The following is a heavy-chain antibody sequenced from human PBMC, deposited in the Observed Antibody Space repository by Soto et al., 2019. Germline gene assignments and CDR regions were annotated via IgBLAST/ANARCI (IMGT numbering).Heavy chain of an antibody. J-gene: IGHJ3*02. CDR2: IDTSGST. V-gene: IGHV4-4*07. D-gene: IGHD3-22*01. Sequence: QVQLQESGPGLVKPSETLSLTCTVSGGSLSSYHWSWIRQPAGKGLEWIGRIDTSGSTNYNPSLKSRVTISVDRSKNQFSLKLSSVTAADTAVYYCASSMIAHAFDIWGQGTMVTVSS. CDR1: GGSLSSYH. CDR3: ASSMIAHAFDI.